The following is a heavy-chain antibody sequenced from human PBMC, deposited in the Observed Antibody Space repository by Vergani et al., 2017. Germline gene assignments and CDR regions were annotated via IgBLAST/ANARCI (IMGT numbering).Heavy chain of an antibody. V-gene: IGHV3-66*02. CDR2: IYSGDET. CDR1: GSTVSGHY. D-gene: IGHD3-10*01. J-gene: IGHJ5*02. CDR3: ARGNYYGSGTYVDP. Sequence: ELQLVESGGSLVQPGGYLRLSCAASGSTVSGHYMTWVRQAPGKGLEWVSHIYSGDETYYADSVKGRVTISIDTSKNTLHLQINNLRVEDTAVYYCARGNYYGSGTYVDPWGQGTLVTVSS.